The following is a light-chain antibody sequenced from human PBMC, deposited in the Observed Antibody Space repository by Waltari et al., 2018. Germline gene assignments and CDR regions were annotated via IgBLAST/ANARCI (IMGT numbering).Light chain of an antibody. CDR1: QSVSSS. CDR3: LQRSDWPLT. J-gene: IGKJ4*01. Sequence: IVMTQSPATLSLSPGERATLSCRASQSVSSSLDWYQQKPGQAPRLLIYGASSRATGIPDRFSGSGSGTDFTLTISSLEPEDVAIYYCLQRSDWPLTFGGGTKVEIK. V-gene: IGKV3-15*01. CDR2: GAS.